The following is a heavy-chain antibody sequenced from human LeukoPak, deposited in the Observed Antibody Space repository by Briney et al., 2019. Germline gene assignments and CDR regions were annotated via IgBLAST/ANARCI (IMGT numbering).Heavy chain of an antibody. D-gene: IGHD2-21*02. CDR2: IYYSGST. CDR3: ARVTAYCGGDCSDAFDI. Sequence: SETLSLTCTVSGGSISSYYWSWIRQPPGKGLEWIGYIYYSGSTNYNPSLKSRVTISVDTSKNQFSLKLSSVTAADTAVYYCARVTAYCGGDCSDAFDIWGQGTMVTVSS. CDR1: GGSISSYY. J-gene: IGHJ3*02. V-gene: IGHV4-59*01.